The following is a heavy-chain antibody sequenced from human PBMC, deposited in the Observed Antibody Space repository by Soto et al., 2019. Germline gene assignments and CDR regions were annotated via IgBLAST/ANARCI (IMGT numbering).Heavy chain of an antibody. CDR2: IYNSGST. CDR1: GGSISSSSYY. Sequence: PSETLSLTCTVSGGSISSSSYYWGWIRQPPGKGLEWIGYIYNSGSTNYNPSLKSRVTMSADTSKNQFSLKLSSVTAADTAVYYCARDGAYYGMDVWGQGTTVTVSS. V-gene: IGHV4-61*01. CDR3: ARDGAYYGMDV. D-gene: IGHD2-15*01. J-gene: IGHJ6*02.